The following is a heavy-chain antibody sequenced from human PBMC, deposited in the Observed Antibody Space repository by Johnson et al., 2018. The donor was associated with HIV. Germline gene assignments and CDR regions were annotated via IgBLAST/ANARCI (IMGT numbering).Heavy chain of an antibody. CDR3: TTEKHAPRAFDI. J-gene: IGHJ3*02. Sequence: VQLVESGGGLVQPGGSLRLSCAASGFTFSNYAMSWVRQAPGKGLEWVSAISGSGANTYYADSVKGRFTISRDNSKNTLYLQMNSLKTEDTAVYYCTTEKHAPRAFDIWGQGTMVTVSS. V-gene: IGHV3-23*04. CDR1: GFTFSNYA. D-gene: IGHD1-14*01. CDR2: ISGSGANT.